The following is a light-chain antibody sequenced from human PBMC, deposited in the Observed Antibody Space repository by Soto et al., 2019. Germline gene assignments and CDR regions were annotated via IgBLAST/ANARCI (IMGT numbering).Light chain of an antibody. CDR2: GIS. CDR1: QSVSNNY. V-gene: IGKV3D-20*02. J-gene: IGKJ1*01. CDR3: QQRGNRPPWT. Sequence: EIVLTQSPGTLSLSPGERATLSCRASQSVSNNYLAWYQQKPGQAPRLLMYGISRRATGIPDRFSGSGSGTDFTLTISSLEPEDFAVYYCQQRGNRPPWTFGQGTKVDIK.